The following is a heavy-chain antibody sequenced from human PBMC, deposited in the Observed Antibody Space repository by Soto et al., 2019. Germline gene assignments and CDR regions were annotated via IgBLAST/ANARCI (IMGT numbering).Heavy chain of an antibody. Sequence: QITLKESGPTLVKPTQTLTLTCTFSGFSIRTSGVGVGWIRQPPGKALEWLAFTYWDDDNRYNPSLKSRLTVAKDASKIQVVLLMTSMDPVDTATYYCAHRRGGYNWDDGYFDYWGQGTLVTVSS. D-gene: IGHD1-20*01. V-gene: IGHV2-5*02. CDR2: TYWDDDN. CDR1: GFSIRTSGVG. J-gene: IGHJ4*02. CDR3: AHRRGGYNWDDGYFDY.